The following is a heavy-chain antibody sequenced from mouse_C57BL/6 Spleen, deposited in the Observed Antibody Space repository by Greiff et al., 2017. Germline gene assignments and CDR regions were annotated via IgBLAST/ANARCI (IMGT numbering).Heavy chain of an antibody. V-gene: IGHV5-6*01. CDR3: ARHSTTEAMDY. J-gene: IGHJ4*01. CDR1: GFTFSSYG. D-gene: IGHD2-12*01. CDR2: ISSGGSYT. Sequence: EVKLMESGGDLVKPGGSLKLSCAASGFTFSSYGMSWVRQTPDKRLEWVATISSGGSYTYYPDSVKGRFTISRDNAKNTLYLQMSSLKSEDTAMYYCARHSTTEAMDYWGQGTSVTVSS.